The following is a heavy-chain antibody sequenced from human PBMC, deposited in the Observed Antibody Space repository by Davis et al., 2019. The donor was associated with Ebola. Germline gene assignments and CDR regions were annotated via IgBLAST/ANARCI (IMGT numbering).Heavy chain of an antibody. V-gene: IGHV3-30*02. D-gene: IGHD1-26*01. Sequence: GESLKISCAASGFSFSGSGMHWVRQAPGKGLEWVALIRHDVSTPYYADSVKGRFTISRDNSNNALWLQMNSLRAEDTAVYYCAKMGGYSSLLHYWGQGTPVTVSS. CDR2: IRHDVSTP. J-gene: IGHJ4*02. CDR3: AKMGGYSSLLHY. CDR1: GFSFSGSG.